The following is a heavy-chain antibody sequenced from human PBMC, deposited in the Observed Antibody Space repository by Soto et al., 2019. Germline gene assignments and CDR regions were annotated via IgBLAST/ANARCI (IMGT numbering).Heavy chain of an antibody. CDR3: VKFRGRAYHYYYMDV. CDR2: YGGSGGST. D-gene: IGHD3-16*01. V-gene: IGHV3-23*01. CDR1: GFTFSTYG. J-gene: IGHJ6*03. Sequence: DVQLLESGGGSVQRGGSLRLSCAASGFTFSTYGMTWVRQAPGKGLEWVSYGGSGGSTYYADSVKGRFTISRDTSKNTLYLTMNRLRAEDTAVYYCVKFRGRAYHYYYMDVWGNGTTVTVSS.